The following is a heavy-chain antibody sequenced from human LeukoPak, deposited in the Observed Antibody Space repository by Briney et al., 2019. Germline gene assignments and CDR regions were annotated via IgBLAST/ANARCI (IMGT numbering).Heavy chain of an antibody. CDR3: ARVVGDTTSYCYPMDV. Sequence: SGGSLRLSWAASGFAFHSHWMHWVRQGPGKGLMWVSRINNDGSASHYADSVKGRFTTSRDNAKNTLYLQMNSLTADDTAVYFCARVVGDTTSYCYPMDVWGRGTTVTVSS. J-gene: IGHJ6*02. D-gene: IGHD3-16*01. CDR1: GFAFHSHW. CDR2: INNDGSAS. V-gene: IGHV3-74*01.